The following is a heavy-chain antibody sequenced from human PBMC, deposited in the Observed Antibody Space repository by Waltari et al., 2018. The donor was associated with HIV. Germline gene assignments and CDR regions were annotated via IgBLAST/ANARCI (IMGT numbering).Heavy chain of an antibody. CDR1: GYSLSSGYY. CDR2: IYHSGST. CDR3: ARDPDSGSYYSEFGYFDY. J-gene: IGHJ4*02. V-gene: IGHV4-38-2*02. Sequence: QVQLQESGPGLVKPSETLSLTCAVSGYSLSSGYYWGWIRQPPGRGLEWIGSIYHSGSTYYNPSLKSRVTISVETSKNQFSLKLSSVTAADTAVYYCARDPDSGSYYSEFGYFDYWGQGTLVTVSS. D-gene: IGHD3-10*01.